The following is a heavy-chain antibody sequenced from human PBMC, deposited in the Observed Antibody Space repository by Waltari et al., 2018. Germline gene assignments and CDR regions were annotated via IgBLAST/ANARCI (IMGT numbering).Heavy chain of an antibody. D-gene: IGHD2-15*01. J-gene: IGHJ3*02. V-gene: IGHV4-39*02. CDR2: IYPSGDT. CDR3: ARRGDWLPLDAFDI. Sequence: QLQLQDSGPGLVKSSETLSPTCPVSGGSISRRAYYWVWLRQPPGKELEWIGSIYPSGDTYYHGSLESRVRVSLDRSTNHFSMTLRSVTAADSAVYYCARRGDWLPLDAFDIWGQGTVVTVSS. CDR1: GGSISRRAYY.